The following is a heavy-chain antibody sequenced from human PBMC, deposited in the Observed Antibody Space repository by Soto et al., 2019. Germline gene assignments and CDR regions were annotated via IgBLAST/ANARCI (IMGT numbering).Heavy chain of an antibody. D-gene: IGHD1-7*01. CDR1: GGSFSGYY. Sequence: KASETLSLTCAVYGGSFSGYYWSWIRQPPGKGLEWIGEINHSGSTNYNPSLKSRVTISVDTSKNQFSLKLSSVTAADTAVYYCARGKPTITGTTSGRYYYYYYGMDVWGQGTTVTVSS. V-gene: IGHV4-34*01. CDR2: INHSGST. J-gene: IGHJ6*02. CDR3: ARGKPTITGTTSGRYYYYYYGMDV.